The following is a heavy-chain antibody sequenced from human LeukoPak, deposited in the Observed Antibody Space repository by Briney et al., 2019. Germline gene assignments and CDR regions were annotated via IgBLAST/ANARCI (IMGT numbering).Heavy chain of an antibody. CDR3: ARDIGSYYGYDAFDI. CDR1: GFTFSSYS. CDR2: ISSSSSTI. D-gene: IGHD1-26*01. Sequence: GGSLRLSCAASGFTFSSYSMNWVRQAPGKGLEWVSYISSSSSTIYYADSVKGRFTISRDNAKNSLYLQMNSLRAEDTAVYYCARDIGSYYGYDAFDIWGQGQWSPSLQ. J-gene: IGHJ3*02. V-gene: IGHV3-48*01.